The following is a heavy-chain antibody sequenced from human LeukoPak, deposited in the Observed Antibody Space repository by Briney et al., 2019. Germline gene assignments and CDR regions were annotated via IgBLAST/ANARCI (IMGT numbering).Heavy chain of an antibody. Sequence: GGSLRLSCAVSGFSFTNFWMSWVRQAPGRGLDWVANIHPEGNEKYHVESVKGRFTISRDNTKNLLFLQMNGLRVEDTAVYYCARGDAFSGDYWGQGTLVTVCS. V-gene: IGHV3-7*04. CDR2: IHPEGNEK. CDR3: ARGDAFSGDY. J-gene: IGHJ4*02. CDR1: GFSFTNFW.